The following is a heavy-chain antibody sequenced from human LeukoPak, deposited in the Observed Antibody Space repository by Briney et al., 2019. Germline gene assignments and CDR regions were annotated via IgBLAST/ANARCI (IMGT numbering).Heavy chain of an antibody. Sequence: PGGSLRLSCAASGFTFSSYWMHWVRQAPGKGLVWVSHINSDGSSTNYADSVKGRFTISRDNAKNTLYLQMNSLRVEDTAVYYCTGVSLGANGDFWGQGTLVTVSS. CDR3: TGVSLGANGDF. CDR2: INSDGSST. J-gene: IGHJ4*02. D-gene: IGHD1-26*01. V-gene: IGHV3-74*01. CDR1: GFTFSSYW.